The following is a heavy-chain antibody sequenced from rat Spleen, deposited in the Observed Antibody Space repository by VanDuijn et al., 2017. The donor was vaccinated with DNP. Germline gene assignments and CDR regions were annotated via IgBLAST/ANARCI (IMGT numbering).Heavy chain of an antibody. V-gene: IGHV5-7*01. J-gene: IGHJ2*01. Sequence: EVQLVESGGGLVQPGRSLKLSCEASGFTFSDYSMAWVRQAPKKRLEWVAMIIYDGSGTYYGDSVKGRFTISRDNAKNTLCLQMDSLRSEDTATYYCTRSISGIRGYYFDYWGQGVMVTVSS. CDR3: TRSISGIRGYYFDY. CDR2: IIYDGSGT. CDR1: GFTFSDYS. D-gene: IGHD1-4*01.